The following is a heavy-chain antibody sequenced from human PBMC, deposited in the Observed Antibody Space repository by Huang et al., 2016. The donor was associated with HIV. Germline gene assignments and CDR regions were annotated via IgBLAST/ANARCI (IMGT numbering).Heavy chain of an antibody. CDR3: ARGYSSSWLYN. D-gene: IGHD6-13*01. J-gene: IGHJ4*02. CDR2: ISETGSVI. Sequence: EEQLVESGGGLVQPGGSLRFSCAASGFSFSSCNMNWVRQAPGKGLEWLSYISETGSVITYADSVKGRFTVSIDNAKNSLYLQMDSLRAEDTAVYYCARGYSSSWLYNWGQGTLVTVSS. CDR1: GFSFSSCN. V-gene: IGHV3-48*01.